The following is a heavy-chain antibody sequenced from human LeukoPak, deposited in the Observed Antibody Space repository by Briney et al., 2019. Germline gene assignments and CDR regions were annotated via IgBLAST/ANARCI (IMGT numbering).Heavy chain of an antibody. V-gene: IGHV3-23*01. J-gene: IGHJ5*02. D-gene: IGHD3-10*01. CDR3: AKNGEVLSWFDP. Sequence: PGGSLRLSCAASGFTFSSYAMSCVRQAPGRGLEWVSAISASGDRTYYADSVKGRFTISRDNSKNTLYLQMNSLRAEDTAVYSCAKNGEVLSWFDPWGQGTLVTVSS. CDR1: GFTFSSYA. CDR2: ISASGDRT.